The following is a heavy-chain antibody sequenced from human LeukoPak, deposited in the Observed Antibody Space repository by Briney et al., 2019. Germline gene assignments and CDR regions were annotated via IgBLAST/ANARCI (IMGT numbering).Heavy chain of an antibody. Sequence: GGSLRLSCAASGFPFSSYWMSWVRRAPGKGLEWVANIKQDGSEKYYVDSVKGRFTISRDNAKNSLYLQMNSLRAEDTAVYYCARDDCSSISCYHNWFDPWGQGTLVTVSS. J-gene: IGHJ5*02. CDR2: IKQDGSEK. V-gene: IGHV3-7*01. D-gene: IGHD2-2*01. CDR3: ARDDCSSISCYHNWFDP. CDR1: GFPFSSYW.